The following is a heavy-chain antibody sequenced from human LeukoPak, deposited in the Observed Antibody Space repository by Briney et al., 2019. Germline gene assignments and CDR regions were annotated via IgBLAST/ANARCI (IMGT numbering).Heavy chain of an antibody. V-gene: IGHV3-66*01. CDR2: IYSGGST. CDR3: ARALYYYDSSGYSPFDY. Sequence: GGSLRLSCAAPGFTVSSNYMSWVRQAPGKGLEWVSVIYSGGSTYYADSVKGRFTISRDNSKNTLYLQMNSLRAEDTAVYYCARALYYYDSSGYSPFDYWGQGTLVTVSS. D-gene: IGHD3-22*01. J-gene: IGHJ4*02. CDR1: GFTVSSNY.